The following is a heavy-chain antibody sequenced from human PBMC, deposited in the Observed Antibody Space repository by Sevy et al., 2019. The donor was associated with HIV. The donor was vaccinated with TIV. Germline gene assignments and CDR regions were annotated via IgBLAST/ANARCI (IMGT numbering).Heavy chain of an antibody. D-gene: IGHD1-26*01. Sequence: GGSLRLSCAASGVTFSSYGIHWVRQAPGKGLEWVAVISYDGSKKNHAESMKGRFTISRDNSKNTLYLEISSLGPEDTAVYYCAHSSGLYGYYYGMDVWGQGTTVTVSS. CDR2: ISYDGSKK. J-gene: IGHJ6*02. V-gene: IGHV3-30*03. CDR1: GVTFSSYG. CDR3: AHSSGLYGYYYGMDV.